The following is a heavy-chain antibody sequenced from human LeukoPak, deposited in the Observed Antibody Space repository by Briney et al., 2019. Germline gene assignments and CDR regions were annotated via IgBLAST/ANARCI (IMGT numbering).Heavy chain of an antibody. CDR1: GGSFSGYY. CDR3: ARGRFRLYSRGWFDP. V-gene: IGHV4-34*01. CDR2: IKHSGST. Sequence: SETLSLTCAVYGGSFSGYYWSWIRQPPGKGLEWIGEIKHSGSTNYNPSLKSRVTISVDTSKNQFSLKLSSVTAADTAVYYCARGRFRLYSRGWFDPWGQGTLVTVSS. D-gene: IGHD4-11*01. J-gene: IGHJ5*02.